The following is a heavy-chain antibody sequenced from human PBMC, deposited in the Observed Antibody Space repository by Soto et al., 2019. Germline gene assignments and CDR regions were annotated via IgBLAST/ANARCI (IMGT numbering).Heavy chain of an antibody. V-gene: IGHV3-30*02. D-gene: IGHD3-3*01. CDR1: GFTFRSYG. J-gene: IGHJ4*02. Sequence: GGSLRLSCAASGFTFRSYGMHWVRQAPGKGLEWVAFIWYDGSNQYYADSVKGRFTISRDNSKNTLYLQMNSLRAEDTAVYYCAGIYDFWGNWGQGTLVTVSS. CDR3: AGIYDFWGN. CDR2: IWYDGSNQ.